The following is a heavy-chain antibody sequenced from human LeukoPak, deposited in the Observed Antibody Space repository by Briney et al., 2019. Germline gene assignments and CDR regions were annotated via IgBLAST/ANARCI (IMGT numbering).Heavy chain of an antibody. J-gene: IGHJ4*02. CDR2: INHSGST. D-gene: IGHD5-12*01. Sequence: SETLSLTCAVYGGSFSGYYWSWIRQPPGKGLEWIGEINHSGSTNYNPSLKSRVTISVDTSKNQFSLKMTSVTAADTAVYYCARSRRGYSGYDYWGQGTLVTVSS. CDR3: ARSRRGYSGYDY. CDR1: GGSFSGYY. V-gene: IGHV4-34*01.